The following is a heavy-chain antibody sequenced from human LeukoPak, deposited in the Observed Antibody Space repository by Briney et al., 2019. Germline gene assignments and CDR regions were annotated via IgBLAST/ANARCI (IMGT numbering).Heavy chain of an antibody. V-gene: IGHV5-51*01. CDR3: ARQYTGSYFFDY. D-gene: IGHD1-26*01. CDR1: GYSFTSYW. Sequence: GESLKISCKGSGYSFTSYWIGWVRQMPGKGLEWMGIIYPGDSDTRYSPSFQGQVTISADKSISTAYMELSGLRSDDTAVYYCARQYTGSYFFDYWGQGTLVTVSS. CDR2: IYPGDSDT. J-gene: IGHJ4*02.